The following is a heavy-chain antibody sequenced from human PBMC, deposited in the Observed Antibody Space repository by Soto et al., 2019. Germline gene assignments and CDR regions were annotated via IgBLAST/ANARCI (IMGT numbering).Heavy chain of an antibody. J-gene: IGHJ5*01. CDR2: INHSGST. Sequence: PSETLSLTCAVYGGSFSGYYWSWIRQPPGKGLEWIGEINHSGSTNYNPSLKSRVTISVDTSKNQFSLKLSSVTAADTAVYYCARGKRVVVVPAARSDRKNWFDTWGHVSLVTVSS. CDR3: ARGKRVVVVPAARSDRKNWFDT. V-gene: IGHV4-34*01. D-gene: IGHD2-2*01. CDR1: GGSFSGYY.